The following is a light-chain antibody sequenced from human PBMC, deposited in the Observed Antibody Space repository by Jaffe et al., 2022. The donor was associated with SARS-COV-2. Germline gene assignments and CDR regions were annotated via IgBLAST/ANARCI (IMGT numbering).Light chain of an antibody. CDR2: AVS. CDR3: QQSFSAPLT. V-gene: IGKV1-39*01. CDR1: QSIRIF. Sequence: DIQMTQSPSSLAASVGDRVTITCRASQSIRIFLHWYQLKPGKAPKLLIHSASYAVSSLQSGLPSRFSGSGSGTDFTLTISSLQPEDFATYYCQQSFSAPLTFGGGTKVEIK. J-gene: IGKJ4*01.